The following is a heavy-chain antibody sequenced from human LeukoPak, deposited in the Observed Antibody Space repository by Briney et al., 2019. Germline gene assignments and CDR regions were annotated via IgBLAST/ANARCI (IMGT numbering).Heavy chain of an antibody. CDR3: ARLGSSRQWLVEGYYFDY. CDR1: GGSISSYY. CDR2: IYYSAST. V-gene: IGHV4-59*08. J-gene: IGHJ4*02. Sequence: PSETLSLTCTVSGGSISSYYWSWIRQPPGTGLEWIGYIYYSASTNYNPSLKSRVTISVDTSKNQFSLKLSSVTAADTAVYYCARLGSSRQWLVEGYYFDYWAREPWSPSPQ. D-gene: IGHD6-19*01.